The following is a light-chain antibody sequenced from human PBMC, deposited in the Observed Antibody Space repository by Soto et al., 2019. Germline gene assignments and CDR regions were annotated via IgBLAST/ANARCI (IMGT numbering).Light chain of an antibody. V-gene: IGKV3-20*01. Sequence: EVVLTQSPGTVSLSPGERVTLSCRASQSVISNYLAWYQQRPGQAPRLLIYAASSRATGIPDRFSGSGSGTCFTLSICSLEPEDFAGYYCQQYGSSLTWTFGQGTKVEMK. CDR3: QQYGSSLTWT. CDR2: AAS. J-gene: IGKJ1*01. CDR1: QSVISNY.